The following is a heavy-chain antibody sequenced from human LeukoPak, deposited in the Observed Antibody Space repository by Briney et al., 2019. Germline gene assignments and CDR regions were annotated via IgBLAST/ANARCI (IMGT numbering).Heavy chain of an antibody. J-gene: IGHJ4*02. CDR3: ARESGLYGSGSRY. Sequence: ASVKVSCKSSGYTFTSYDINWVRQATGQGLEWMGWMNPNSGNTGYAQKFQGRVTMTRTTSINTAYMELSSLRSDDTAVYYCARESGLYGSGSRYWGQGTLVTVSS. D-gene: IGHD3-10*01. CDR2: MNPNSGNT. V-gene: IGHV1-8*01. CDR1: GYTFTSYD.